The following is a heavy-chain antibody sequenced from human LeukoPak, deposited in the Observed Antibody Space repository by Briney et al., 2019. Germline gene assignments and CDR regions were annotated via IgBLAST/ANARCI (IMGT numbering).Heavy chain of an antibody. D-gene: IGHD3-9*01. Sequence: GGSLRLSCVASGFTFSDYWVDWVRQAPGKGLEWVANINEDGSERNYLESVKGRFTISRDNAKNSLYLQMNSLRAEDTAVYYCARETKSDILTGYDDWGQGTLVTVSS. V-gene: IGHV3-7*01. CDR1: GFTFSDYW. CDR3: ARETKSDILTGYDD. CDR2: INEDGSER. J-gene: IGHJ4*02.